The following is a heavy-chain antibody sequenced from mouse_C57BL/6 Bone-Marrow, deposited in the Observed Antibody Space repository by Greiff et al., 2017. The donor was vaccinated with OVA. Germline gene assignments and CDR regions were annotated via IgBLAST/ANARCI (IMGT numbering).Heavy chain of an antibody. J-gene: IGHJ4*01. Sequence: QVQLQQSGAELVRPGASVTLSCKASGYTFTDYEMHWVKQTPVHGLEWIGALDPETGGTASNQKFKGKAILTADKSSSTAYMELRSLTSEDSAVYYCTRGYSNYYAMDYWGQGTSVTVSS. D-gene: IGHD2-5*01. CDR2: LDPETGGT. CDR3: TRGYSNYYAMDY. V-gene: IGHV1-15*01. CDR1: GYTFTDYE.